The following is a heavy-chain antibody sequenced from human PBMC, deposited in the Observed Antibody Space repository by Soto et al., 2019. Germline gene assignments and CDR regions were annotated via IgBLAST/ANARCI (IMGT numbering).Heavy chain of an antibody. D-gene: IGHD2-21*01. CDR3: ARDKEEIVVAQGFDP. CDR2: ISSNGGST. CDR1: GFTFSSYA. Sequence: GGSLRLSCAASGFTFSSYAMHWVRQAPGKGLEYVSAISSNGGSTYYANSVKGRFTISRDNSKNTLYLQMGSLRAEDMAVYYCARDKEEIVVAQGFDPWGQGTLVTVSS. J-gene: IGHJ5*02. V-gene: IGHV3-64*01.